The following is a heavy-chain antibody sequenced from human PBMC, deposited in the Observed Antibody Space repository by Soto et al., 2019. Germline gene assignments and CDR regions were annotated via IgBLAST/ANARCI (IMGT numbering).Heavy chain of an antibody. J-gene: IGHJ4*02. V-gene: IGHV4-61*01. Sequence: QVQLQESGPGLVKPSETLSLTCTVSGGSVSSGSYYWSWIRQPPGKGLEWIGYIYYSGSTNYNPSLKSRVTISVDTSKNQFSPKLSSVTAADTAVYYCARDSYACSGGSCYGYWGQGTLVTVSS. CDR2: IYYSGST. D-gene: IGHD2-15*01. CDR3: ARDSYACSGGSCYGY. CDR1: GGSVSSGSYY.